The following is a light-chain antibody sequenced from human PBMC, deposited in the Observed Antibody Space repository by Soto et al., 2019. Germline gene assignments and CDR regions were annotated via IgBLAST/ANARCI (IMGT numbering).Light chain of an antibody. J-gene: IGKJ2*01. CDR2: GAS. CDR1: QSVSSDY. CDR3: QQYGSSPYT. Sequence: EIVLTQSPGTLSLSPGERATLSCRASQSVSSDYLAWYQQSPGQAPRLLLYGASNRATGIPDRFSGSGSGTDFTLTISRLEPEDFAVFSCQQYGSSPYTFGPGTKLEIK. V-gene: IGKV3-20*01.